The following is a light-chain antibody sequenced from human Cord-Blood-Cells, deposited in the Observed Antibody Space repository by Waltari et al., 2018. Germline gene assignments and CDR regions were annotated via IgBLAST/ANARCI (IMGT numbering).Light chain of an antibody. CDR3: QQSYSTPRT. V-gene: IGKV1-39*01. Sequence: DIQMTQSPSSLSASVGDRVTITCRAGQSISSYLNWYQQKPGKAPKLLIYAASSLQSGVPSRFSGSGSGTDFTLTISSLQPEDFATYYCQQSYSTPRTFGQGP. CDR2: AAS. CDR1: QSISSY. J-gene: IGKJ1*01.